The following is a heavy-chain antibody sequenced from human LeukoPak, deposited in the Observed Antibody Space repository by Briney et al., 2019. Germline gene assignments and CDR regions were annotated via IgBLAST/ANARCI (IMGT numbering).Heavy chain of an antibody. D-gene: IGHD1-26*01. CDR1: GFTFSNYW. CDR3: ARGHSDPYYRAFDI. J-gene: IGHJ3*02. V-gene: IGHV3-74*01. CDR2: IKGDGSTT. Sequence: GGSLRLSCAASGFTFSNYWMHWVRQAPGKGPMWVSKIKGDGSTTTYADSVKGRFTISRDNAKNTLYLQMNSLGAEDMAVYYCARGHSDPYYRAFDIWGQGTLVTVSS.